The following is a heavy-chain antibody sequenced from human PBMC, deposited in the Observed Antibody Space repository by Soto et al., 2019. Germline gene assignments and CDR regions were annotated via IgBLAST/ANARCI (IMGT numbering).Heavy chain of an antibody. CDR1: GGTFSKYA. Sequence: SVKVSCKASGGTFSKYAFSWVRQAPGQGLEWLGGTIPMFGTPNYAQKFQGRVAISADESTATVYMELSSLRSEDTAVYFCARPLRDRNYYYGMAVWGQGTTVTVSS. D-gene: IGHD3-22*01. V-gene: IGHV1-69*13. CDR2: TIPMFGTP. CDR3: ARPLRDRNYYYGMAV. J-gene: IGHJ6*02.